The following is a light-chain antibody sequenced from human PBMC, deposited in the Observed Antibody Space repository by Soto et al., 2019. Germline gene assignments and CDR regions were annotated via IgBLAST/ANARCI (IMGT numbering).Light chain of an antibody. CDR2: RDN. CDR3: EAWDDSLSGVV. V-gene: IGLV1-47*01. Sequence: QSVLTQPPSPSGTPGQRVTISCSGSGSNIGSNYVYWYQQLPGTAPKLLIYRDNLRPSGVPDRFSGSKSGTSASLAISGLRSEDEADYYCEAWDDSLSGVVFGGGTKLTVL. CDR1: GSNIGSNY. J-gene: IGLJ2*01.